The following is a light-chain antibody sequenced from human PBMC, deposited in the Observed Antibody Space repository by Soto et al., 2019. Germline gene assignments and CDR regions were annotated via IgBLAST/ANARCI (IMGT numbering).Light chain of an antibody. CDR2: GAS. Sequence: EIGMTQSPVILSVSPGKRATLSCRASQSVSRNLAWYQQKPGQAPRLLIHGASTRAATIPARFSGSGSGTEFTLTISSLQSEDFAVYYCQQYNNWPRTFGQGTKV. V-gene: IGKV3-15*01. CDR3: QQYNNWPRT. CDR1: QSVSRN. J-gene: IGKJ1*01.